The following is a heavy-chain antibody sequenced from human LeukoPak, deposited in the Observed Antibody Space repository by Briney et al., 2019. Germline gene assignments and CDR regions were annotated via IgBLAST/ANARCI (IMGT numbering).Heavy chain of an antibody. J-gene: IGHJ6*03. CDR2: VYHSGST. CDR3: ARGDWYYYYYYMDV. CDR1: GYSISSGHF. D-gene: IGHD3/OR15-3a*01. Sequence: SETLSLTCIVSGYSISSGHFWGWIRQPPGGGLEWVGSVYHSGSTNYNPSLKSRVTISVDTSKNQFSLKLSSVTAADTAVYYCARGDWYYYYYYMDVWGKGTTVTISS. V-gene: IGHV4-38-2*02.